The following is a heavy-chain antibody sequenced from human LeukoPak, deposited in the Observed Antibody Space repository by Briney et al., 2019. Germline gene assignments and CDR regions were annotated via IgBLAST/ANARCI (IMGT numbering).Heavy chain of an antibody. CDR3: ARFLYPWGFDY. Sequence: GGSLRLSCAASGFTFSTYAMSWVRQAPGKGLEWVSTIGGGGGGTYYADSVKGRFTISRDNAKNSLYLQMNSLRAEDTAVYYCARFLYPWGFDYWGQGILVIVSS. J-gene: IGHJ4*02. D-gene: IGHD2-8*01. CDR2: IGGGGGGT. V-gene: IGHV3-23*01. CDR1: GFTFSTYA.